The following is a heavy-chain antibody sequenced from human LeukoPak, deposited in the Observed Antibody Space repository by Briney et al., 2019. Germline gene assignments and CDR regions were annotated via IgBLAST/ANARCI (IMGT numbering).Heavy chain of an antibody. V-gene: IGHV3-21*01. D-gene: IGHD3-3*01. J-gene: IGHJ3*01. CDR1: GFSFSSYS. CDR2: ISSSSNYI. CDR3: AKDTVSYDFWSGYPGVVAFAF. Sequence: GGSLRLSCAASGFSFSSYSMKWVRQAPGKGLEWVSSISSSSNYIYYADSVKGRFTISRDNAKNSLYLQMNSLRAEDTAVYYCAKDTVSYDFWSGYPGVVAFAFWGQGTMVTVSS.